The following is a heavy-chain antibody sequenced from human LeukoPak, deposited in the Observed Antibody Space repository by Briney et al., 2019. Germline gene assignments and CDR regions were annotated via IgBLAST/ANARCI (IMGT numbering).Heavy chain of an antibody. CDR1: GFTFSSYE. CDR3: ARVEIGPSGNVIDY. CDR2: ISSSGSTI. Sequence: GGSLRLSCAASGFTFSSYEMNWVRQAPGKGLEWVSYISSSGSTIYYADSVKGRFTISRDNAKNSLYLQMNSLRAEDTAVYYCARVEIGPSGNVIDYWGQGTLVTVSS. V-gene: IGHV3-48*03. D-gene: IGHD3/OR15-3a*01. J-gene: IGHJ4*02.